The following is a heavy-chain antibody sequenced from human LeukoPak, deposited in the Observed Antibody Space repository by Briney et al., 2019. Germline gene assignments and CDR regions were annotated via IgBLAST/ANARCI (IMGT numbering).Heavy chain of an antibody. J-gene: IGHJ4*02. CDR3: ARAGYYDFWSGYRN. V-gene: IGHV1-69*06. D-gene: IGHD3-3*01. CDR2: IIPIFGTA. Sequence: SVKVSCKASGGTFSSYAISWVRQAPGQGLEWMGRIIPIFGTANYAQKFQGRVTITGDKSTSTAYMELSSLRSEDTAVYYCARAGYYDFWSGYRNWGQGTLVTVSS. CDR1: GGTFSSYA.